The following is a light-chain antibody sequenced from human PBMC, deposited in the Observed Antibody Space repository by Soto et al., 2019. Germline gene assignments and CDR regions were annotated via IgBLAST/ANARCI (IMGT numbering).Light chain of an antibody. Sequence: QSVLTQPASVSGSPGQSITISCPGTNSDVGGYNYVSWYQQHPGKAPKLMIYDVSNRPSGVSNRFSGSKSGNTASLTISELQAEDEVDYYCNSYTSSSTFVFGTGTKVTVL. CDR2: DVS. V-gene: IGLV2-14*01. CDR1: NSDVGGYNY. CDR3: NSYTSSSTFV. J-gene: IGLJ1*01.